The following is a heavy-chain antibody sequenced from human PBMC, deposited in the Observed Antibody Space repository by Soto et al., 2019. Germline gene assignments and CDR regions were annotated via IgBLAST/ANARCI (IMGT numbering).Heavy chain of an antibody. CDR1: GFTFSTYA. Sequence: AGSLRLSCAASGFTFSTYAMSWVRQAPGKGLEWVSAISGSAGKTYYADSVKGRFTISRDNSKNTLYLQMNSLRADDTGVYYCAKEPRSNGYFDLWGRGTLVTVSS. V-gene: IGHV3-23*01. D-gene: IGHD3-16*01. J-gene: IGHJ2*01. CDR3: AKEPRSNGYFDL. CDR2: ISGSAGKT.